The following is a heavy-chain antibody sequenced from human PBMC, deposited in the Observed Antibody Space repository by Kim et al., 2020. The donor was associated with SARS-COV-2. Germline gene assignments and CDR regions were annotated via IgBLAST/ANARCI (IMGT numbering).Heavy chain of an antibody. CDR1: GYSISSGYY. CDR3: ARGYYDSSGQY. V-gene: IGHV4-38-2*02. Sequence: SETLSLTCTVSGYSISSGYYWGWIRQPPGKGLEWIGSIYHSGSTYYNPSLKSRVTISVDTSKNQFSLKLSSVTAADTAVYYCARGYYDSSGQYWGQGTLVTVSS. D-gene: IGHD3-22*01. J-gene: IGHJ4*02. CDR2: IYHSGST.